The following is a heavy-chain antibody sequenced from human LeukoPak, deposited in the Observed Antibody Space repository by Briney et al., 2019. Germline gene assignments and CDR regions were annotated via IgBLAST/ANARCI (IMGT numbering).Heavy chain of an antibody. Sequence: SQTLSLTRTVYARSISNSYLNWIRQPPGKGLEWLGYIYYSGSTNYNPSLTSRVAISVDTSKNQFYLKLSSVTASDTAVYYCARGSWFDYWGQGTLVTVSA. J-gene: IGHJ4*02. D-gene: IGHD3-10*01. V-gene: IGHV4-59*01. CDR1: ARSISNSY. CDR2: IYYSGST. CDR3: ARGSWFDY.